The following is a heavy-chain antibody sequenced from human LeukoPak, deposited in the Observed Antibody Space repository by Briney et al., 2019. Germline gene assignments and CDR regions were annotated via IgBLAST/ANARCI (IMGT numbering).Heavy chain of an antibody. V-gene: IGHV3-23*01. CDR3: AKDHGMITFGGVIVPEYYFDY. CDR2: ISGSGGST. J-gene: IGHJ4*02. CDR1: GFTFSSYA. D-gene: IGHD3-16*02. Sequence: GGSLRLSCAASGFTFSSYAMSWLRQAPGKGLEWVSAISGSGGSTYYADSVKGRFTISRDNSKNTLYLQMNSLRAEDTAVYYCAKDHGMITFGGVIVPEYYFDYWGQGTLVTVSS.